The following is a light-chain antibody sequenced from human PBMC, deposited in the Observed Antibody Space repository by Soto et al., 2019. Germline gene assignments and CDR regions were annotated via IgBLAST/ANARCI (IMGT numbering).Light chain of an antibody. CDR1: QSVSSNS. Sequence: EIVLTQSPGTLSLSPGEGATLSCRASQSVSSNSLAWYQQKPGQAPRLLIYGASSRATGIPDRFSGSGSRIDFTLTISRLEPEDFAVYYCHQYGSSPTFGQGTKVEVK. J-gene: IGKJ1*01. V-gene: IGKV3-20*01. CDR2: GAS. CDR3: HQYGSSPT.